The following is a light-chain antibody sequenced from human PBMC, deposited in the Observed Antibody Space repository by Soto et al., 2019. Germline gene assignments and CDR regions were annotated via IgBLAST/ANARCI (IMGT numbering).Light chain of an antibody. V-gene: IGKV1-5*01. CDR3: QQYNSYSRT. CDR1: QSISSW. CDR2: DAS. Sequence: DIQMSQAPSTLSASVGGRVNITCRASQSISSWLAWYQQKPGKAPKLLIYDASSLESGVPSRFSGSGSGTELTLTISSLQPDDFATYYCQQYNSYSRTFGQGTKVDIK. J-gene: IGKJ1*01.